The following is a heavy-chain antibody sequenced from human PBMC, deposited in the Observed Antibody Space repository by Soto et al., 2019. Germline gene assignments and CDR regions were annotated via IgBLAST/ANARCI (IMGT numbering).Heavy chain of an antibody. D-gene: IGHD3-10*01. CDR3: AAAGTGTFDL. Sequence: VQLLESGGGLVPPGGSLRLSCAASGYTFSNYRMSWVRQAPGKGLEWVSTIRSNGDGTYYADSVKGRFTISRDNSRNTLPLQMNSLRVEDTALYYCAAAGTGTFDLWGQGTMVTVSS. CDR1: GYTFSNYR. V-gene: IGHV3-23*01. J-gene: IGHJ3*01. CDR2: IRSNGDGT.